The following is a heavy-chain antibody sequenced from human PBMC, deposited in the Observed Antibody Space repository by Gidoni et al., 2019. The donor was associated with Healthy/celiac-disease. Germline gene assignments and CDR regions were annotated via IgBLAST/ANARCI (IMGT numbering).Heavy chain of an antibody. V-gene: IGHV1-46*03. CDR2: INPSGGST. CDR1: GYTFTSYY. CDR3: ARVAWVEDGTGPDAFDI. Sequence: QVQLVQSGAEVKKPGASVKVSCKASGYTFTSYYMHWVRQAPGQGLEWMGIINPSGGSTSYAQKFQGRVTMTRDTSTSTVYMELSSLRSEDTAVYYCARVAWVEDGTGPDAFDIWGQGTMVTVSS. J-gene: IGHJ3*02. D-gene: IGHD2-15*01.